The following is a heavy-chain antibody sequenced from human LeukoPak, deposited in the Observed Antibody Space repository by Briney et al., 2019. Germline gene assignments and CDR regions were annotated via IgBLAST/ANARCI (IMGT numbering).Heavy chain of an antibody. CDR3: ARRTSWFREFPLGY. Sequence: GGSLRLSCAASGFTFSDYYMSWIRQAPGKGLEWVSYISSSGSTIYYADSVKGRFTISRDNAKNSLYLQMNSLRAEDTAVYYCARRTSWFREFPLGYWGQGTLVTVSS. J-gene: IGHJ4*02. V-gene: IGHV3-11*01. CDR2: ISSSGSTI. CDR1: GFTFSDYY. D-gene: IGHD3-10*01.